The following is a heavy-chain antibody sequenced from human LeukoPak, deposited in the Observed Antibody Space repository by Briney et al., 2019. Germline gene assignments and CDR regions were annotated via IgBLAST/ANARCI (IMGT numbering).Heavy chain of an antibody. D-gene: IGHD3-9*01. V-gene: IGHV4-31*03. CDR1: GGSISSAGYY. CDR3: AREGLYDVLTGYYHSWLDP. J-gene: IGHJ5*02. Sequence: KTSQTLSLTCTVSGGSISSAGYYWSWLRQHPGKGLEWIGYIHYSGSTSYNPSLRSRVTISVDTSRNQFSLRLSSVTAADTAVYYCAREGLYDVLTGYYHSWLDPWGQGTLVTVSS. CDR2: IHYSGST.